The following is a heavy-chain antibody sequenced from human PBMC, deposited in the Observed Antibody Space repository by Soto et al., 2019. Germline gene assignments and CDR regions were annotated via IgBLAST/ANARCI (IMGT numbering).Heavy chain of an antibody. J-gene: IGHJ4*02. CDR3: AIRVVGSDFDY. Sequence: QVQLVESGGGLVKPGGSLRLSCAASGFTFSDYYMSWIRQAPGKGLEWVSYISSSSSYTNYADSVKGRFTISRDNAKNSLYLQMNSLRAEDTAVYYCAIRVVGSDFDYWGQGTLVTVSS. V-gene: IGHV3-11*06. CDR2: ISSSSSYT. D-gene: IGHD2-15*01. CDR1: GFTFSDYY.